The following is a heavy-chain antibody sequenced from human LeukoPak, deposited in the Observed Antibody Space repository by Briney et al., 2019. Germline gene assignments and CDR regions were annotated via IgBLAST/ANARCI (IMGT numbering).Heavy chain of an antibody. D-gene: IGHD6-13*01. J-gene: IGHJ4*02. V-gene: IGHV3-23*01. CDR1: GFAFSSYA. Sequence: GGSLRLSCAASGFAFSSYAMSWVRQAPGKGLEWVSAISGSGGSTYYADSVKGRFTISRDNSKNTLYLQMNSLRAEDTAVHYCAAVLCSSSWLNWGQGTLVTVSS. CDR2: ISGSGGST. CDR3: AAVLCSSSWLN.